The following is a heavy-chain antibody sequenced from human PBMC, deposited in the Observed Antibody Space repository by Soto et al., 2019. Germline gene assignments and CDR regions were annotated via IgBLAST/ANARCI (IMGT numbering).Heavy chain of an antibody. CDR2: IYYSGST. J-gene: IGHJ6*02. CDR3: AREFRFQGREYVDYLGCGLDV. D-gene: IGHD3-9*01. CDR1: GGSINNNY. V-gene: IGHV4-59*01. Sequence: QVQLQESGPGLVKPSETLSLTCTVSGGSINNNYWSWIRQSTGKGLVWIGFIYYSGSTYYNPSLKSRVTISVDTSSNQFALKLSSVTAADTALYYWAREFRFQGREYVDYLGCGLDVWGPVTKVTVSS.